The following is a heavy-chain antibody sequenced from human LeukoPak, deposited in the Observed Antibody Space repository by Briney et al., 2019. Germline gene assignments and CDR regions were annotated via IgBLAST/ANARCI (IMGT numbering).Heavy chain of an antibody. J-gene: IGHJ3*02. CDR1: GGSISYYY. CDR2: IYYSKNT. CDR3: AREYSTSSTAFDI. Sequence: SSETLSLTCTVSGGSISYYYWSWIRQPPGKGLEWVGHIYYSKNTNYNPSLKSRVTISVDTSKNQFPLKLSSVTAADTAVYYCAREYSTSSTAFDIWGQGTMVTVSS. V-gene: IGHV4-59*01. D-gene: IGHD6-6*01.